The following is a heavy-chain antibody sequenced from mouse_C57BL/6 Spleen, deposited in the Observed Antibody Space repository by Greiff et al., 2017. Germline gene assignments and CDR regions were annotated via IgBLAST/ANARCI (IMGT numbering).Heavy chain of an antibody. J-gene: IGHJ2*01. Sequence: VQLQQSGAELARPGASVKMSCKASGYTFTSYTMHWVKQRPGQGLEWIGYINPSSGYTKYNQKFKDKATLTADKSSSTAYMQLSSLTSEDSAVYYCARVFSNYGGGYYFDYWGQGTTLTVSS. CDR1: GYTFTSYT. CDR2: INPSSGYT. D-gene: IGHD2-5*01. V-gene: IGHV1-4*01. CDR3: ARVFSNYGGGYYFDY.